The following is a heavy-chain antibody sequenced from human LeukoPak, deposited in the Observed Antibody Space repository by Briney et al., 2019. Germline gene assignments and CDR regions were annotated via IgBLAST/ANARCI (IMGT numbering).Heavy chain of an antibody. D-gene: IGHD1-20*01. CDR2: LRYDGSNK. CDR3: TKDYGLTGTGGSWLDP. Sequence: PGGSLRLSCVASGFTFRNYGMHWVRQAPGKGLEWVAFLRYDGSNKNYADSVKGQFTISRDNSKNTLYLQMNSPRVEDTAVYFCTKDYGLTGTGGSWLDPWGQGTLVTVSS. V-gene: IGHV3-30*02. CDR1: GFTFRNYG. J-gene: IGHJ5*02.